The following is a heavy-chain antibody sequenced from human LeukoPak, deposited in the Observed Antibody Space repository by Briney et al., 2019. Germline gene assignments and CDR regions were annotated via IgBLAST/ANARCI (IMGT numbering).Heavy chain of an antibody. D-gene: IGHD3-16*01. Sequence: SETLSLTCAVYGGSFSGYYWSWIRQPPGKGLEWIGYIYYSGSTNYNPSLKSRVTISVDTSKNQFSLKLSSVTAADTAVYYCARAPVIYGGGIIDYWGQGTLVTVSS. J-gene: IGHJ4*02. CDR2: IYYSGST. CDR1: GGSFSGYY. CDR3: ARAPVIYGGGIIDY. V-gene: IGHV4-59*01.